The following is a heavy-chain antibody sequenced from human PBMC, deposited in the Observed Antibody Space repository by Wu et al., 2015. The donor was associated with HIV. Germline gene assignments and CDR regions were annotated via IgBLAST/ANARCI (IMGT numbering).Heavy chain of an antibody. J-gene: IGHJ3*02. CDR3: ARTPYYYDSSGYYLDAFDI. V-gene: IGHV1-69*05. CDR2: IIPIFGTA. CDR1: GGTFSSFT. Sequence: QVQLVQSGAEVKKPGSSVKVSCKASGGTFSSFTISWVRQAPGQGLEWVGGIIPIFGTANYAQRFQGRVTITTDESTSSAYMELSSLRSEDTAVYYCARTPYYYDSSGYYLDAFDIWGQGTMVTVSS. D-gene: IGHD3-22*01.